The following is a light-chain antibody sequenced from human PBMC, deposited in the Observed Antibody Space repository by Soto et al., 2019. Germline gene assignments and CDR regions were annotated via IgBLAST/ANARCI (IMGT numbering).Light chain of an antibody. CDR2: GAS. Sequence: EVVMRQSPATLSVSPGEGATLSFRASQSVSSSLAWYQQKPGQAPRLLIYGASTRATGIPARFSGSGSGTEFTLTISSLQSEDFVVYYCQQYNNWPRTFGQGTKVDIK. CDR1: QSVSSS. CDR3: QQYNNWPRT. J-gene: IGKJ1*01. V-gene: IGKV3-15*01.